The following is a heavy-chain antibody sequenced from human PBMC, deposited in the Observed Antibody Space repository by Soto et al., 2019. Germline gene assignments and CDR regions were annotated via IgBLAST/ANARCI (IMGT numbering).Heavy chain of an antibody. CDR2: IIPIFGSA. Sequence: QVQLVQSGAEVKKPGSSVRVSCKSSGSVFSSFALSWVRQAPGQGLEWMGGIIPIFGSANYAQKFQDRVTITADDSSNTVYMELSSLRSEDTAVYYCARGRGNSAVITTFDYWGQGTLVTVSS. J-gene: IGHJ4*02. D-gene: IGHD3-16*01. V-gene: IGHV1-69*01. CDR1: GSVFSSFA. CDR3: ARGRGNSAVITTFDY.